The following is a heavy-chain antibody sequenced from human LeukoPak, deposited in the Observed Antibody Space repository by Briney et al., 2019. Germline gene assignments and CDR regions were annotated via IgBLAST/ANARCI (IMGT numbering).Heavy chain of an antibody. J-gene: IGHJ6*02. Sequence: SETLSLTCTVSGGSISSYYWSWIRQPAGKGLEWIGRIYTSGSTNYNPSLKSRVTMSVDTPKNQFSLKLSSVTAADTAVYYCARDTYGSGTPTSNYYYYYGMDVWGQGTTVTVSS. D-gene: IGHD3-10*01. CDR1: GGSISSYY. CDR3: ARDTYGSGTPTSNYYYYYGMDV. CDR2: IYTSGST. V-gene: IGHV4-4*07.